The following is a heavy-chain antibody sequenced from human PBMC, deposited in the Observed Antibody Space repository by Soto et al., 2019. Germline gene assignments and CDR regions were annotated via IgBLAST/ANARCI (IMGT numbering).Heavy chain of an antibody. CDR3: ASYRGALYFES. D-gene: IGHD3-16*01. J-gene: IGHJ4*02. V-gene: IGHV4-59*01. Sequence: QVHLQESGPGLVQPSETLSLTCSVSGRPMSSNYWSWIRQSPDKGLEWLGYVFYGGTDYNPSLGGRVSMSVETSKSQFSLKLTSVTVADTAVYYCASYRGALYFESWGPGILVTVSA. CDR1: GRPMSSNY. CDR2: VFYGGT.